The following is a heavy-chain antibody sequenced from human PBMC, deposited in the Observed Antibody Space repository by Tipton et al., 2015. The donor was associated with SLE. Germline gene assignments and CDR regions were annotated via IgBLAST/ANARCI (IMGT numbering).Heavy chain of an antibody. CDR2: IYYSGST. CDR1: GGSISSYY. V-gene: IGHV4-59*01. J-gene: IGHJ2*01. Sequence: LRLSCTVSGGSISSYYWSWIRQPPGKGLEWIGYIYYSGSTNYNPSLKSRVTISVDTSKNQFSLKLSSVTAADTAVYYCAGVGCLTVRGFFDLWGRGTLVPVSS. CDR3: AGVGCLTVRGFFDL. D-gene: IGHD4-11*01.